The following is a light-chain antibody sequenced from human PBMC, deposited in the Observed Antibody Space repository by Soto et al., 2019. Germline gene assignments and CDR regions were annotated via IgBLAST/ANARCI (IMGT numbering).Light chain of an antibody. CDR1: QSISSY. J-gene: IGKJ1*01. V-gene: IGKV1-39*01. CDR3: QQSDSTPQT. Sequence: DIQMTQSPSSLSASVGDRVTITCRASQSISSYLNWYQQKPGKAPKLLIYAASSLQSGVPSRFSGSGSGTDFTLTISSLQPEDFATYYCQQSDSTPQTFGQGTMVEIK. CDR2: AAS.